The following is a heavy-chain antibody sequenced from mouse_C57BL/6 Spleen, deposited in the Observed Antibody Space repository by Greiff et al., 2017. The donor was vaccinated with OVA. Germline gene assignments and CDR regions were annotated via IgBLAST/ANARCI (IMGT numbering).Heavy chain of an antibody. Sequence: EVQLQQSGPELVKPGASVKMSCKASGYTFTDYNMHWVKQSHGKSLEWIGYINPNNGGTSYNQKFKGKATLTVNKSSSTAYMELRSLTSEDSAVYYCARSPYYYGSSYVDWYFDVWGTGTTVTVSS. CDR3: ARSPYYYGSSYVDWYFDV. D-gene: IGHD1-1*01. V-gene: IGHV1-22*01. CDR1: GYTFTDYN. CDR2: INPNNGGT. J-gene: IGHJ1*03.